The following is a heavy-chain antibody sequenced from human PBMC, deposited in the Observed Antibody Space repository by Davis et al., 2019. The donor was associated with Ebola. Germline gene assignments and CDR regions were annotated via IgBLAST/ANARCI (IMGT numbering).Heavy chain of an antibody. Sequence: SETLSLTCTVSGGSISSYYWIWIRQPPGKGLEWIGYIYYSGSTNYNPSLKSRVTISVDTSKNQFSLKLSSVTAADTAVYYCARGRAVGPHNWFDPWGQGTLVTVSS. J-gene: IGHJ5*02. V-gene: IGHV4-59*01. D-gene: IGHD1-26*01. CDR3: ARGRAVGPHNWFDP. CDR2: IYYSGST. CDR1: GGSISSYY.